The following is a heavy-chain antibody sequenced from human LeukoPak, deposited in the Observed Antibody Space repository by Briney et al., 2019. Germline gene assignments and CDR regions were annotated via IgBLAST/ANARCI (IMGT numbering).Heavy chain of an antibody. D-gene: IGHD3-22*01. CDR2: IRYDGSNK. J-gene: IGHJ4*02. Sequence: PGGSPRLSCAASGFTFSSYGMHWVRQAPGKGLEWVAFIRYDGSNKYYADSVKGRFTISRDNSKNTLSLQMNSLRAEDTAVYYCAKVYYYDSSGYSNWGQGTLVTVSS. V-gene: IGHV3-30*02. CDR3: AKVYYYDSSGYSN. CDR1: GFTFSSYG.